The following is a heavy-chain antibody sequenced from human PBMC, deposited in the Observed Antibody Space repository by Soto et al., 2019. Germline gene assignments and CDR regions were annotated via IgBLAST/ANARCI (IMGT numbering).Heavy chain of an antibody. CDR2: ISAYNGNT. CDR3: ARDRWYYDILTGYRQPSDY. V-gene: IGHV1-18*01. Sequence: ASVKVSCKASGYTFTSYGISWVRQAPGQEHEWMKWISAYNGNTNYAQKLQGRVTMTTDTSTSTAYMELRGLRSDDTAVYYCARDRWYYDILTGYRQPSDYWGQGTLVTVSS. J-gene: IGHJ4*02. CDR1: GYTFTSYG. D-gene: IGHD3-9*01.